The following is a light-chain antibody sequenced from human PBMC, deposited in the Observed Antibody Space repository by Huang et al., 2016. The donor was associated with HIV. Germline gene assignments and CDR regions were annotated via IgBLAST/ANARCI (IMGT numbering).Light chain of an antibody. J-gene: IGKJ2*03. V-gene: IGKV1-39*01. Sequence: DIQMTQSPSSLSASVGDRVTITCRASQSIRNYLSWYQQKPGEAPNLLIYAISSLQSGVPSRFSGSGSGTEFTLTINSLQPGDFAVYYCQESFSISYSFGQGTKLEIK. CDR3: QESFSISYS. CDR1: QSIRNY. CDR2: AIS.